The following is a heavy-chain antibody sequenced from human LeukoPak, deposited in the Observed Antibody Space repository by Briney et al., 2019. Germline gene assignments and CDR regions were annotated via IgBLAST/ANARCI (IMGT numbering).Heavy chain of an antibody. J-gene: IGHJ6*03. Sequence: SETLSLTCTVSGGSISSYYWSWIRQPAGKGLEWIGRIYTSGSTNYNPSLKSRVTMSVDTSKNQFSLKLSSVTAADTAVYYCASRRYYDSSGYYYYYYYMDVWGKGTTVTVSS. V-gene: IGHV4-4*07. CDR1: GGSISSYY. CDR2: IYTSGST. D-gene: IGHD3-22*01. CDR3: ASRRYYDSSGYYYYYYYMDV.